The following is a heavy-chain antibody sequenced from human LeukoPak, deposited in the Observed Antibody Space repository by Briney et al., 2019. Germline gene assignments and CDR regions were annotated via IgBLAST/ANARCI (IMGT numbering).Heavy chain of an antibody. J-gene: IGHJ3*02. CDR3: ARGYSSSWYPAAFDI. CDR2: VYYSGST. CDR1: GDSLTSGRYY. V-gene: IGHV4-61*01. D-gene: IGHD6-13*01. Sequence: PSETLLLNCSVSGDSLTSGRYYWSWIRQPPGGGLDWIGYVYYSGSTNYNPSLKSRVTMSVDSSKNQFSLMLISVTAADTAVYYCARGYSSSWYPAAFDIWGQGIMVTVSS.